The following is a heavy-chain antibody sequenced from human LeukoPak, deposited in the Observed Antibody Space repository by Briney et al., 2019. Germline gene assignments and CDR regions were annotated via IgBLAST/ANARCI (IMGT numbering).Heavy chain of an antibody. CDR3: ARVVRGVVPAAILHYYYYMDV. D-gene: IGHD2-2*02. J-gene: IGHJ6*03. V-gene: IGHV1-2*02. CDR1: GYTFTGYY. CDR2: INPNSGGT. Sequence: ASVKVSCKASGYTFTGYYMHWVRQAPGQGLEWMGWINPNSGGTNYAQKFQGRVTMTRDTSISTAYMELSRLRSDDTAVYYCARVVRGVVPAAILHYYYYMDVWGKGTTVTVSS.